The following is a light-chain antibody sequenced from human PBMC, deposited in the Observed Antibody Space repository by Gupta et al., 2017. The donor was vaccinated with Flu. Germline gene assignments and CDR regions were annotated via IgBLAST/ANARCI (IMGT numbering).Light chain of an antibody. CDR2: TDN. CDR3: AAWDASLSGWV. CDR1: STNVGNDN. V-gene: IGLV1-47*02. Sequence: TITSTGNSTNVGNDNAYWHQQHPGTTPKLLFYTDNNRHSAVSDRFSASKSVTTASLTITGLQSEDEADYYCAAWDASLSGWVFGGGTKLTVL. J-gene: IGLJ3*02.